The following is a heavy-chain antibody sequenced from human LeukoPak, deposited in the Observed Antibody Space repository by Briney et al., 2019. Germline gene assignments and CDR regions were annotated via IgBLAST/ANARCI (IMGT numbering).Heavy chain of an antibody. V-gene: IGHV3-7*01. CDR2: IKQDGSEI. CDR3: ARGSHITVGFVDNWFDP. D-gene: IGHD2-21*01. CDR1: GFIFSNYW. Sequence: GGSLRLSCAASGFIFSNYWMTWVRQAPGKGLGWVANIKQDGSEIYYVDSVKGRFTISRDNARNAVYLQMNSLRAEDTAVYYCARGSHITVGFVDNWFDPWGQGTLVTVSS. J-gene: IGHJ5*02.